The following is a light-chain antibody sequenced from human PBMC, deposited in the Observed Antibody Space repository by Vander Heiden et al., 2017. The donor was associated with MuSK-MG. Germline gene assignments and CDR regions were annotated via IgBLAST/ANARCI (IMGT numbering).Light chain of an antibody. CDR3: LQSDNTPPT. J-gene: IGKJ4*01. V-gene: IGKV1-39*01. Sequence: DIQMTQSPSSLSASVGDRITISCRASQSINTYLNWYQQQPGKAPKLLIFAASSLQSGVPSRFSGSGSGTDFTVTITRLQPEDSATYYCLQSDNTPPTFGGGTKVEIK. CDR1: QSINTY. CDR2: AAS.